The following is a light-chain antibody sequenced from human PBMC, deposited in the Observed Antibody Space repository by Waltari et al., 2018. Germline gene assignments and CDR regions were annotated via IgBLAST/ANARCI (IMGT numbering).Light chain of an antibody. V-gene: IGKV3-20*01. CDR2: DES. CDR3: QMYVRLPVT. Sequence: EIVLTQSPGTLSLSPGESATLSCRATQRFGRSLAWYQQKPGQAPRPLIYDESKRATGIPERFSGGGSGTDFSLTISRLEPEDFAVYYCQMYVRLPVTFGQGTKVEIK. CDR1: QRFGRS. J-gene: IGKJ1*01.